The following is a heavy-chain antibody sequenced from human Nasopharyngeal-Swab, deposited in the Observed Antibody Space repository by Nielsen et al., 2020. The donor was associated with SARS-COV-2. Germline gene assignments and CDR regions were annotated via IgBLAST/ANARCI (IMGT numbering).Heavy chain of an antibody. CDR3: TTDPRITIFGVVIISQDY. CDR1: GFPFSDYY. V-gene: IGHV3-11*01. J-gene: IGHJ4*02. Sequence: GESLKISCAASGFPFSDYYMSWIRQAPGKGLEWVSYISSSGSTIYYADSVKGRFTISRDNAKNSLYLQMNSLKTEDTAVYYCTTDPRITIFGVVIISQDYWGQGTLVTVSS. D-gene: IGHD3-3*01. CDR2: ISSSGSTI.